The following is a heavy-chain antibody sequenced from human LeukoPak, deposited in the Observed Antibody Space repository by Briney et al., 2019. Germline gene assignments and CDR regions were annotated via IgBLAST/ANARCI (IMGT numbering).Heavy chain of an antibody. D-gene: IGHD1-26*01. J-gene: IGHJ4*02. Sequence: GGSLRLSCAASGFTFSSYAMSWVRQAPGKGLEWVSAISGSGGSTYYADSVKGRFTISRDNSKNTLYLQMNSLRAEDTAVYYCATFSTDQKWERCIHFDYWGQGTLVTVSS. V-gene: IGHV3-23*01. CDR3: ATFSTDQKWERCIHFDY. CDR2: ISGSGGST. CDR1: GFTFSSYA.